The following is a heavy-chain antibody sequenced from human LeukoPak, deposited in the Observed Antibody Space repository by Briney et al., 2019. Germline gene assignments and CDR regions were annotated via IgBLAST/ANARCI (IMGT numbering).Heavy chain of an antibody. V-gene: IGHV3-21*01. CDR3: ARKAAAGTRKDFDY. Sequence: PGGSLRLSCAASGFTFSSYSMNWVRQAPGKGLEWVSSISSSSSYIYYADSVKGRFTISRDNAKNSLYLQMNSLRAEDTAVYYYARKAAAGTRKDFDYWGQGTLVTVSS. J-gene: IGHJ4*02. CDR2: ISSSSSYI. CDR1: GFTFSSYS. D-gene: IGHD6-13*01.